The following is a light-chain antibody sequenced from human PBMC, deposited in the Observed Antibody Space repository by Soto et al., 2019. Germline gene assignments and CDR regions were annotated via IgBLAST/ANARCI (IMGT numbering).Light chain of an antibody. CDR2: LAS. CDR3: QQSYSSPRP. CDR1: QSISNY. J-gene: IGKJ1*01. V-gene: IGKV1-39*01. Sequence: DIQMTQSPSSLSASVEDRVTITCRASQSISNYLNWYQHKPGKAPELLIYLASSLQSGVPSRFSGSGSGTDFTLTISSLQPEDFATYYCQQSYSSPRPFGQGTKVDI.